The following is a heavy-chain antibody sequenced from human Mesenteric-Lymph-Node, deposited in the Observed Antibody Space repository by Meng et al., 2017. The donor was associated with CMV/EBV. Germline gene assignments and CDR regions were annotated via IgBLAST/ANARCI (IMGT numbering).Heavy chain of an antibody. J-gene: IGHJ4*02. Sequence: GGPLRLSCAASGFTFSNYEMNWVRQAPGRGLEWLSYISSSGGAIYYVDSVKGRFTISRDNAKNSLYLQMNFLRAEDTAIYYCAVSADTPMVHYWGQGTLVTVSS. V-gene: IGHV3-48*03. CDR1: GFTFSNYE. D-gene: IGHD5-18*01. CDR3: AVSADTPMVHY. CDR2: ISSSGGAI.